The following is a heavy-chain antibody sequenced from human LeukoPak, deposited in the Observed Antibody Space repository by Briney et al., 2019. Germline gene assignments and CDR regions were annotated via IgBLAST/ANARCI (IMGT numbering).Heavy chain of an antibody. D-gene: IGHD6-13*01. CDR1: GGSISSYY. V-gene: IGHV4-59*01. J-gene: IGHJ4*02. Sequence: SETLSLTCTVSGGSISSYYWSWIRQPPGKGLEWIGYIYYSGSTNYSPSLKSRVTISVDTSKNQFSLRLSSVTAADTAVYYCARVTGYVMEDYFDYWGQGTLVTVSS. CDR2: IYYSGST. CDR3: ARVTGYVMEDYFDY.